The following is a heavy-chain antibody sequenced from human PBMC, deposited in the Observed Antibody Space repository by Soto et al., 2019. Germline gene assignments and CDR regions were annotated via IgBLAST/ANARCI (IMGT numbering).Heavy chain of an antibody. CDR2: ISAYNGNT. J-gene: IGHJ3*02. Sequence: ASVKVSCKASGYTFTSYGISWVRQAPGQGLEWMGWISAYNGNTNYAQKLQGRVTMTTDTSTSTAYMELRSLRSDDTAVYYCARDRNPKVGANPCAFDIWGQGTMVTVSS. V-gene: IGHV1-18*01. CDR1: GYTFTSYG. CDR3: ARDRNPKVGANPCAFDI. D-gene: IGHD1-26*01.